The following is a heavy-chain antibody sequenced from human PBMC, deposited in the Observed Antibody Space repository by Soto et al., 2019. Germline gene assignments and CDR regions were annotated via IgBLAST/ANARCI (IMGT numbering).Heavy chain of an antibody. Sequence: SETLSLTCTVSGGSISSNYWTWIRQPPGKGLEWIGYVYNSGSTNYNPSLKSRVTISEDTSKSQFSLKVNSMTAADTAVYYCARYRREAVAGYTLDNWGQGILVIVCS. CDR3: ARYRREAVAGYTLDN. V-gene: IGHV4-59*01. D-gene: IGHD6-13*01. J-gene: IGHJ4*02. CDR2: VYNSGST. CDR1: GGSISSNY.